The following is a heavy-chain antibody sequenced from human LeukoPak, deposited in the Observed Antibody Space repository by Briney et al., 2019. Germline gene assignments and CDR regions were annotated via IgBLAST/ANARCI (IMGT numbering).Heavy chain of an antibody. CDR3: ARVLMVRGVTPSYYFDY. V-gene: IGHV3-66*02. CDR2: IYSGGST. J-gene: IGHJ4*02. CDR1: GFTVSSNY. Sequence: GGSLRLSCAASGFTVSSNYMSWVRQAPGKGLEWVSVIYSGGSTYYADSVKGRFTISRDNSKNTLYLQMNSLRAEDTAVYFCARVLMVRGVTPSYYFDYWGQGTLVTVSS. D-gene: IGHD3-10*01.